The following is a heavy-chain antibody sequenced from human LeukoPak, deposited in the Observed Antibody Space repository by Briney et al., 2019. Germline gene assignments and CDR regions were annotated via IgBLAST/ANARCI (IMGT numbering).Heavy chain of an antibody. J-gene: IGHJ4*02. CDR2: IYYSGST. Sequence: SETLSLTCTVSGGSISSYYWSWIRQPPGKGLEWIGYIYYSGSTNYNPSLKSRVTISVDTSKNQFSLKLSSVTAADTAVYYCARDFSYSSGRYDYWGQGTLVTVSS. V-gene: IGHV4-59*01. CDR3: ARDFSYSSGRYDY. CDR1: GGSISSYY. D-gene: IGHD6-19*01.